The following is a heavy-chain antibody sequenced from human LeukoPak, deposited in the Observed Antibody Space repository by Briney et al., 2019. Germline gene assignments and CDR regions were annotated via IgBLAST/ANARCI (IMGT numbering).Heavy chain of an antibody. D-gene: IGHD3-10*01. CDR3: AKTFYDSGSYWGAFDY. CDR2: IYVDGST. Sequence: PGGSLRLSCAASGISVSSNYVSWVRQAPGKGLQWVSVIYVDGSTYYADSVKGRITISRDNSRNTLYLQMNGPRAEDTAIYYCAKTFYDSGSYWGAFDYWGQGTLVTVSS. CDR1: GISVSSNY. V-gene: IGHV3-66*01. J-gene: IGHJ4*02.